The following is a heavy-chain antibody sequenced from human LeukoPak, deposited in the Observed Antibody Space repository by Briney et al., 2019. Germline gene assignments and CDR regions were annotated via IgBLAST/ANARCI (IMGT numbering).Heavy chain of an antibody. CDR1: GGSISSSSYY. J-gene: IGHJ4*02. V-gene: IGHV4-39*07. D-gene: IGHD3-3*01. CDR2: IYYSGST. Sequence: PSETLSLTCTVSGGSISSSSYYWAWIRQPPGKGLEWIGSIYYSGSTYYNPSLKSRVTISVDTSKNQFSLKLSSVTAADTAVYYCASSYYDFWSGYYTSYYFDYWGQGTLVTVSS. CDR3: ASSYYDFWSGYYTSYYFDY.